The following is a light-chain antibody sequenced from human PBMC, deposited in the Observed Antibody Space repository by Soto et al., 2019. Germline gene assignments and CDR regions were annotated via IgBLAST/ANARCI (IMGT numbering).Light chain of an antibody. J-gene: IGKJ1*01. CDR1: QSVSSSY. CDR2: GAS. V-gene: IGKV3-20*01. CDR3: QQYGSSPRT. Sequence: EIVLTQSPGALSLSPGERATLSCGASQSVSSSYLAWYQQKPGQAPRLLIYGASTMATGIPDRFSGSGSGTDFTLTISILEPEDFAVYYCQQYGSSPRTFGQGTKVEI.